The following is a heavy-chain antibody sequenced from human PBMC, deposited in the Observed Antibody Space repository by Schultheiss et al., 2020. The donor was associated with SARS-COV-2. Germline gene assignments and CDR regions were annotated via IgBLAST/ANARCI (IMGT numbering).Heavy chain of an antibody. CDR2: INPNSGGT. D-gene: IGHD2-2*01. J-gene: IGHJ4*02. V-gene: IGHV1-2*02. CDR1: GYTFTDYY. Sequence: ASVKVSCKASGYTFTDYYIHWVRQAPGQGLEWMGWINPNSGGTNYAQKFQGRVTMTRDTSISTAYMDLSRLRSDDTAVYYCARETYCSGTSCSFDYLGQGTLVTVSS. CDR3: ARETYCSGTSCSFDY.